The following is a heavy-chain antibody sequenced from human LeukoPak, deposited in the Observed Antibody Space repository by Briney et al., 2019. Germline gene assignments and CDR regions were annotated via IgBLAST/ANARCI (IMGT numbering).Heavy chain of an antibody. CDR1: GYSFTSYW. V-gene: IGHV5-51*01. CDR3: ARPSYGSGSYGGSFDY. Sequence: GESLKISCKGSGYSFTSYWIGWVRQMPGKGLEWMGIIYPGDSDTRYSPSFQGQVTISADKSISTAYLQWSSLKASDTAMYYCARPSYGSGSYGGSFDYWGQGTLVTVFS. J-gene: IGHJ4*02. CDR2: IYPGDSDT. D-gene: IGHD3-10*01.